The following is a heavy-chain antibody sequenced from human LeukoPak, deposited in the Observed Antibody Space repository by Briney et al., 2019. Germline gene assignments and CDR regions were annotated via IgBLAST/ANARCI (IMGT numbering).Heavy chain of an antibody. Sequence: GGSLRLSCAASGFAFSSRWMGWVRQAPGKGLEWVANIKHDGSETYYVDSVKGRFTISRDNAKNSLYLQMSSLRAEDTAVYFCARRGYGGDDGVYWGQGTLVTVSS. D-gene: IGHD5-12*01. CDR2: IKHDGSET. CDR3: ARRGYGGDDGVY. V-gene: IGHV3-7*01. CDR1: GFAFSSRW. J-gene: IGHJ4*02.